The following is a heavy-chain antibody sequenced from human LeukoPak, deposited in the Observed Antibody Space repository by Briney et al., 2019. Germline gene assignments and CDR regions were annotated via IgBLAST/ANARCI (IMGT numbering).Heavy chain of an antibody. V-gene: IGHV3-30-3*01. CDR2: ISSDGSNK. J-gene: IGHJ4*02. D-gene: IGHD4-17*01. CDR1: GVTFSSYA. Sequence: ARSLRLSCAASGVTFSSYAMRWVRQAPGKGLEWVAVISSDGSNKYYADSVKGRFTISRDNSKNTLYLQMNSLRAEDTAVYYCARTVYGDYEYYFDYWGQGTLVTVSS. CDR3: ARTVYGDYEYYFDY.